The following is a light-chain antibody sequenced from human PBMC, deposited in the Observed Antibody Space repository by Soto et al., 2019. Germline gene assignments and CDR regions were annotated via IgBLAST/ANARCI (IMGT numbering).Light chain of an antibody. Sequence: DIVLTQSPGTLSLSPGERAALSCRASQSVSSSYLAWYQQKPGQAPRLLIYGASNRATGIPDRFSGSGSGTDFTLTISRLEPEDFATYYCQQYNSYSITFGQGTRLE. CDR3: QQYNSYSIT. J-gene: IGKJ5*01. V-gene: IGKV3-20*01. CDR2: GAS. CDR1: QSVSSSY.